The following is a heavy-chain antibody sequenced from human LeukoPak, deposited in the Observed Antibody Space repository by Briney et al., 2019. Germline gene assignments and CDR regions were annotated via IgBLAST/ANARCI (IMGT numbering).Heavy chain of an antibody. D-gene: IGHD3-22*01. CDR1: GGSISNDY. V-gene: IGHV4-59*08. J-gene: IGHJ4*02. CDR3: ARLSHYFDSSGYYYVRFFDY. Sequence: SETLSLTCTVSGGSISNDYWSWIRQPPGKGLEWIGYIYYSGSTNYNPSLKSRVAISVDKSKNQFSLKLSYVTAADTAVYYCARLSHYFDSSGYYYVRFFDYWGQGTLVTVSS. CDR2: IYYSGST.